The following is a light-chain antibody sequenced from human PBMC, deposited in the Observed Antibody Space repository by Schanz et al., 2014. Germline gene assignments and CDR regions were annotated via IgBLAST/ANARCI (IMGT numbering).Light chain of an antibody. CDR2: WTS. CDR3: QQYHSIPHT. J-gene: IGKJ2*01. CDR1: QNILFGSHNKNY. Sequence: DIVMTQSPDSLAVSLGERATINCKSSQNILFGSHNKNYLAWYQVKPGQPPKQLIYWTSTRESGVPDRFSGSGSGTDFTLTISSLQAEDVAVYYCQQYHSIPHTFGQGTKLEIK. V-gene: IGKV4-1*01.